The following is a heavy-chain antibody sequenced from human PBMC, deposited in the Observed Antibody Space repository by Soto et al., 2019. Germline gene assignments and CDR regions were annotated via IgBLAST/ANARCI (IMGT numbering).Heavy chain of an antibody. D-gene: IGHD3-3*01. CDR1: GGPFSGYY. V-gene: IGHV4-34*01. J-gene: IGHJ4*02. CDR3: ARKVDFWSGYFGY. CDR2: INHSGST. Sequence: SETLSLTCAVYGGPFSGYYWSWIRQPPGKGLEWIGEINHSGSTNYNPSLKSRVTISVDTSKNQFSLKLSSVTAADTAVYYCARKVDFWSGYFGYWGQGTLVTVSS.